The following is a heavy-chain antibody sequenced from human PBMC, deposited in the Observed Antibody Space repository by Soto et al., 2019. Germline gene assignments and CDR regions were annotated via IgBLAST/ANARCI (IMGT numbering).Heavy chain of an antibody. Sequence: GGSLRLSCAASGFTFSDYYMSWIRQAPGKGLEWVSYISSSGSIIKHADSVKGRFTISRDNAKNSLYLQMTSLRAEDTAVYYCAKRSNYYGMDVWGQGTTVTVSS. CDR1: GFTFSDYY. J-gene: IGHJ6*02. CDR2: ISSSGSII. CDR3: AKRSNYYGMDV. D-gene: IGHD1-26*01. V-gene: IGHV3-11*01.